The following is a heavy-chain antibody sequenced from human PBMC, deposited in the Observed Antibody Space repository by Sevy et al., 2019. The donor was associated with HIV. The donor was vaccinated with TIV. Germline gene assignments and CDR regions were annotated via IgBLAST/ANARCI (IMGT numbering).Heavy chain of an antibody. J-gene: IGHJ4*02. CDR1: GFTFSSYS. D-gene: IGHD3-3*01. CDR3: ARGGRDFWSGYYLYYFDY. V-gene: IGHV3-21*01. CDR2: ISSSSSYI. Sequence: GGSLRLSYAASGFTFSSYSMNWVRQAPGKGLEWVSSISSSSSYIYYADSVKGRFTISRDNAKNSLYLQMNSLRAEDTAVYYCARGGRDFWSGYYLYYFDYWGQGTLVTVSS.